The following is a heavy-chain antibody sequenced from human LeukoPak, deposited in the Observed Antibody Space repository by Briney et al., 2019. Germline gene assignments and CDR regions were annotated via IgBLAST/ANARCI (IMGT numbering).Heavy chain of an antibody. CDR2: IRYDGSNK. CDR3: AKAQYSSSWWVFDY. D-gene: IGHD6-13*01. V-gene: IGHV3-30*02. Sequence: GGSLRLSCAASGFTFSSYGMHWVRQAPGKGLEWVAVIRYDGSNKYYADSVKGRFTISRDNSKNTLYLRMNSLRAEDTALYYCAKAQYSSSWWVFDYWGQGTLVTVSS. J-gene: IGHJ4*02. CDR1: GFTFSSYG.